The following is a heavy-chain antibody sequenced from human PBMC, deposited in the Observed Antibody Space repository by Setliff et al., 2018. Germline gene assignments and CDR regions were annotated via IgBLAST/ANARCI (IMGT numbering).Heavy chain of an antibody. CDR1: GDSISDAS. V-gene: IGHV4-59*01. J-gene: IGHJ4*02. Sequence: TLSLPCTVSGDSISDASIMAWIRQPPGKGLEFIGYVFYNGAAKYDPSLKSRVTMSVDTSKTQFSLKLNSMTTADTAVYYCARGGTYRYFDYWGQGALVTVS. CDR3: ARGGTYRYFDY. CDR2: VFYNGAA.